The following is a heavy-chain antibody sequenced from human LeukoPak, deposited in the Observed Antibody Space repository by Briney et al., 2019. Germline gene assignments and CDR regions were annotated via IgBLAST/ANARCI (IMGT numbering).Heavy chain of an antibody. CDR1: GFTFSSYS. D-gene: IGHD3-22*01. CDR2: ISSSSSYI. J-gene: IGHJ4*02. Sequence: GGSLRLSCAASGFTFSSYSMNWVRQAPGKGLEWVSSISSSSSYIYYADSVKGRFTISRDNAKNSLYLQMNSLRAEDTAVYYCAGDFPASNYYDSSGYGYWGQGTPVTVSS. V-gene: IGHV3-21*01. CDR3: AGDFPASNYYDSSGYGY.